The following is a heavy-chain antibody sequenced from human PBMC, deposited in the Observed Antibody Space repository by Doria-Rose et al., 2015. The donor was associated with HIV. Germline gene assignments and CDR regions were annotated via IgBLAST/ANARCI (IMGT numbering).Heavy chain of an antibody. CDR2: ILSDDER. V-gene: IGHV2-26*01. J-gene: IGHJ4*02. D-gene: IGHD6-13*01. CDR1: GVSLSSPGMG. CDR3: ARIKSSRWYHKYYFDF. Sequence: QVTLKESGPVLVKPTETLTLTCTVSGVSLSSPGMGVSWIRQHPGKALEWPANILSDDERSYKTSLKSRLTISRGTSKSQVVLTMTDMDPVDTATYYCARIKSSRWYHKYYFDFWGQGTLVIVSA.